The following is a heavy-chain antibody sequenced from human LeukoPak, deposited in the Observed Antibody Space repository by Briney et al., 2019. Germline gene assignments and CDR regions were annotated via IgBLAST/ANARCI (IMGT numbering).Heavy chain of an antibody. CDR2: INPNSGGT. CDR3: AVGGVVPAANFDY. Sequence: VASVKVSCKASGYTFTSYGISWVRQAPGQGLEWMGWINPNSGGTNYAQKFQGRVTMTRDTSISTAYMELSRLRSDDTAVYYCAVGGVVPAANFDYWGQGTLVTISS. CDR1: GYTFTSYG. J-gene: IGHJ4*02. V-gene: IGHV1-2*02. D-gene: IGHD2-2*01.